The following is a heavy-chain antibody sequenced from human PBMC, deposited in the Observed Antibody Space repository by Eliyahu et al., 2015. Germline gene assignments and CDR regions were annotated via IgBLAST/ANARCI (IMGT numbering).Heavy chain of an antibody. J-gene: IGHJ4*02. Sequence: QVQLQESGPGLVKPSETXSLXXTVSGGSVSSGSYYXXWIRQPPGKGLEWIGYIYHTGSTSYNPSLKSRVTISVDTSKNQFSLKVNSVTAADTAVYYCARADLAFLIDYWGQGTLVTVSS. CDR2: IYHTGST. CDR3: ARADLAFLIDY. CDR1: GGSVSSGSYY. V-gene: IGHV4-61*01.